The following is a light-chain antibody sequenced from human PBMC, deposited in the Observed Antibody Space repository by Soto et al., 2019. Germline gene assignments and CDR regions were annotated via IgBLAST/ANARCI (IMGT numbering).Light chain of an antibody. Sequence: EIVMTQSPATLSVSPGERATLSCRASQRVSSNLAWYQQKPGQAPRLLIYAASTRATGIPARFSGSGSGTEFTLTISSLQSEDFAVYYCQQYNNWPVFGQGTKVEIK. CDR2: AAS. CDR1: QRVSSN. V-gene: IGKV3-15*01. CDR3: QQYNNWPV. J-gene: IGKJ1*01.